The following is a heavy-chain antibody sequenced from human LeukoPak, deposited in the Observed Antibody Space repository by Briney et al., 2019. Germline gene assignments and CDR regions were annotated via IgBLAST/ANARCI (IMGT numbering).Heavy chain of an antibody. CDR3: ARGSSNLLWFGEFPHFDY. CDR2: IIPIFGTA. D-gene: IGHD3-10*01. CDR1: GYTFTSYG. Sequence: SVKVSCKASGYTFTSYGISWVRQAPGQGLEWMGGIIPIFGTANYAQKFQGRVTITADESTSTAYMELSSLRSEDTAVYYCARGSSNLLWFGEFPHFDYWGQGTLVTVSS. J-gene: IGHJ4*02. V-gene: IGHV1-69*13.